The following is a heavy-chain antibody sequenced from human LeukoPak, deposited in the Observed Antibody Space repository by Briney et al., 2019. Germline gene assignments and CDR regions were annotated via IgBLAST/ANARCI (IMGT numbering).Heavy chain of an antibody. V-gene: IGHV3-23*01. CDR1: GFTFSSYA. Sequence: GGSLRPSCAASGFTFSSYAMSWVRQAPGKGLEWVSAISGSGGSTYYADSVKGRFTISRDNSKNTLYLQMNSLRAEDTAVYYCAKDPLYYYDSSGRFDYWGQGTLVTVSS. CDR3: AKDPLYYYDSSGRFDY. J-gene: IGHJ4*02. CDR2: ISGSGGST. D-gene: IGHD3-22*01.